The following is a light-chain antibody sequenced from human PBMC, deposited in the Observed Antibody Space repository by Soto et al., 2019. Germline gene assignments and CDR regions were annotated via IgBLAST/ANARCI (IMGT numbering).Light chain of an antibody. CDR2: LDT. CDR3: QAWDDTTGVV. J-gene: IGLJ2*01. V-gene: IGLV3-1*01. CDR1: KLGDRY. Sequence: SYELTQPPSVSVSPGQTASIPCSGDKLGDRYACWYQQKPGQSPVLVIYLDTKRPSGIPERFSGSNSGNTATLTISGTQAMDEADYYCQAWDDTTGVVFVGGTKVTVL.